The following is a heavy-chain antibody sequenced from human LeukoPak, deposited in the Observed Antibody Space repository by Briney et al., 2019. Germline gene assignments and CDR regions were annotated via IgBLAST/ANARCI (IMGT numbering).Heavy chain of an antibody. CDR3: ARMRDGYMGRYYFDY. J-gene: IGHJ4*02. CDR1: GFTFSSYW. Sequence: QPGGSQRLSCAASGFTFSSYWMSWVRQAPGKGLEWVANIKEDGSDKKYVDSVKGRFTTSRDNAKNSLYLQMNSLRAEDAAVYYCARMRDGYMGRYYFDYWGQGTLVTVSS. D-gene: IGHD5-24*01. CDR2: IKEDGSDK. V-gene: IGHV3-7*04.